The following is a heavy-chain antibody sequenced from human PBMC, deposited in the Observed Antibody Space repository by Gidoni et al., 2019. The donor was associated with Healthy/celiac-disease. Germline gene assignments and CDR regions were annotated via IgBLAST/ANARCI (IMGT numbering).Heavy chain of an antibody. V-gene: IGHV4-59*01. CDR2: IYYSGRT. J-gene: IGHJ5*02. CDR3: AREEGGVVENWFDP. D-gene: IGHD2-15*01. Sequence: QVQLQESGPGLVKPSETLSLTCTVSGGSISSYYWSWIRQPPGKGLEWIGYIYYSGRTNYNPSLKSRVTISVDTSKNQFSLKLSSVTAADTAVYYCAREEGGVVENWFDPWGQGTLVTVSS. CDR1: GGSISSYY.